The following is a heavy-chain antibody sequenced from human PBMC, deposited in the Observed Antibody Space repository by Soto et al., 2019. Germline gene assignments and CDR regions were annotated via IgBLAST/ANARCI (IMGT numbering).Heavy chain of an antibody. CDR2: ISAYNGNT. CDR3: AADFWSGYSYYYYGMDV. CDR1: GYTFTSYG. J-gene: IGHJ6*02. D-gene: IGHD3-3*01. V-gene: IGHV1-18*01. Sequence: ASVKVSCKASGYTFTSYGISWVRQAPGQGFEWMGWISAYNGNTNYAQKLQGRVTMTTDTSTSTAYMELRSLRSDDTAVYYCAADFWSGYSYYYYGMDVWGQGTTVTVSS.